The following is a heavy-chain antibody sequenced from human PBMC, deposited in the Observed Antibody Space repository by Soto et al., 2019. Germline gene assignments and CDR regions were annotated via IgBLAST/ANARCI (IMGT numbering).Heavy chain of an antibody. J-gene: IGHJ6*02. CDR1: GFTFRTYT. CDR2: IRGFSPYT. V-gene: IGHV3-21*01. D-gene: IGHD2-15*01. CDR3: ARDRGYDAHDFYYNAMDV. Sequence: PVGSLRLSCISSGFTFRTYTMNWVRQAPGKGLGWVSGIRGFSPYTFYAESVKGRFTISRDNAKNSLFLQMNSLRAEDTAVYYCARDRGYDAHDFYYNAMDVWGQGTTVTVSS.